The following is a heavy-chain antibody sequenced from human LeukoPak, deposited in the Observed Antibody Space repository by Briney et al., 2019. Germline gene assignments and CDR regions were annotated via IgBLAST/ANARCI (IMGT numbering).Heavy chain of an antibody. J-gene: IGHJ4*02. CDR1: GYTFTGYY. CDR2: INPNSGGT. CDR3: ARLRSYRQGYFDY. Sequence: ASVKVSCKASGYTFTGYYMHWVRQAPGQGLEWMGWINPNSGGTNYAQKLQGRVTMTTDTSTSTAYMELRSLRSDDTAVYYCARLRSYRQGYFDYWGQGTLVTVSS. V-gene: IGHV1-2*02. D-gene: IGHD3-10*01.